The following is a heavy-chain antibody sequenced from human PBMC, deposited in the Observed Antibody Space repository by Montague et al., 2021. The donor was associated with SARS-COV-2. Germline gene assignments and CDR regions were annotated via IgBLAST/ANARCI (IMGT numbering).Heavy chain of an antibody. CDR1: GGSISSSSYY. CDR2: IYYRGST. V-gene: IGHV4-39*01. CDR3: ATQEDPSGWIPGPFDL. D-gene: IGHD6-19*01. J-gene: IGHJ4*02. Sequence: SETLSLTCTVSGGSISSSSYYWVWIRQPPGKGLEWIGSIYYRGSTYYNPSLKSRVFISVDTSKNQLSLTLTSVTAADTAVYYCATQEDPSGWIPGPFDLWGQGTLLSVSS.